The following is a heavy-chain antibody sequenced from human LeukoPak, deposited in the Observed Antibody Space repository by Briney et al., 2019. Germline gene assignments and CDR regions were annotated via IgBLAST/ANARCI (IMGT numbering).Heavy chain of an antibody. CDR3: ARREAIFGVVIGFDL. CDR1: GFTFSSYS. D-gene: IGHD3-3*01. J-gene: IGHJ2*01. V-gene: IGHV3-21*01. Sequence: GGSLRLSCAASGFTFSSYSMNWVRQAPGKGLEWVSSISSSSSYIYYADSVKGRFTISRDNAKNSLYLQMNSLRAEDTAVYYCARREAIFGVVIGFDLWGRGTLVTVSS. CDR2: ISSSSSYI.